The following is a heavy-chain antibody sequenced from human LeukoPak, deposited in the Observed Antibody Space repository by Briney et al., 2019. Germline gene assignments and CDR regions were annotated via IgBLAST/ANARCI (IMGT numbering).Heavy chain of an antibody. CDR1: GGSISSYY. CDR3: ARVHYDFWSGYYTGMDV. D-gene: IGHD3-3*01. J-gene: IGHJ6*02. CDR2: IYYSGST. V-gene: IGHV4-59*01. Sequence: PSETLSLTCTVSGGSISSYYWSWIRQPPGKGLGWIGYIYYSGSTNYNPSPKSRVTISVDTSKNQFSLKLSSVTAADTAVYYCARVHYDFWSGYYTGMDVWGQGTTVTVSS.